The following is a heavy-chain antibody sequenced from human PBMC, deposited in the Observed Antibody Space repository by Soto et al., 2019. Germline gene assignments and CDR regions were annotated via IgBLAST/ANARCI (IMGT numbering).Heavy chain of an antibody. CDR2: IYYSGST. CDR1: GGSISSGDSY. Sequence: QLQLQESGPGLVKPSQTLSLTCTVSGGSISSGDSYWSWIRQPPGRGLEWIGYIYYSGSTYYNPSLKSRVTISVDTSKHQFSLKLSSVTDADTAVYYCARVPPYSSGFGGFDSWGQGTLATVSS. D-gene: IGHD6-19*01. CDR3: ARVPPYSSGFGGFDS. V-gene: IGHV4-30-4*01. J-gene: IGHJ4*02.